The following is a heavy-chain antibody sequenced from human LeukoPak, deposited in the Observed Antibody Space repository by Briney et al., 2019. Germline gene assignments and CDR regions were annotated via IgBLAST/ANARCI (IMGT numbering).Heavy chain of an antibody. Sequence: PSETLSLTCTVSGGSISSYYWSWIRQPAGKGLEWIGRIYTSGSTNYNPSLKSRVTMSVDTSKNQFSLKLSSVTAADTAVYYCASNLNYYYGSGRPPAYWGQGTLVTVSS. CDR1: GGSISSYY. CDR3: ASNLNYYYGSGRPPAY. CDR2: IYTSGST. V-gene: IGHV4-4*07. J-gene: IGHJ4*02. D-gene: IGHD3-10*01.